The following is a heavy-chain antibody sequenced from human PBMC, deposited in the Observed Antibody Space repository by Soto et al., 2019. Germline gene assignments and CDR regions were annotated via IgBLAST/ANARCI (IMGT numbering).Heavy chain of an antibody. Sequence: ASVKVSCKASADNFSSYFMHWVRPAPGQGLEWMGIINPTGGTTTYAQKFQGRVTMTRETSTRTIYMELSSLRSEDTAVHYCARDLLTVALMMPRLPSVALWRQGT. V-gene: IGHV1-46*03. CDR1: ADNFSSYF. D-gene: IGHD6-19*01. CDR2: INPTGGTT. J-gene: IGHJ6*02. CDR3: ARDLLTVALMMPRLPSVAL.